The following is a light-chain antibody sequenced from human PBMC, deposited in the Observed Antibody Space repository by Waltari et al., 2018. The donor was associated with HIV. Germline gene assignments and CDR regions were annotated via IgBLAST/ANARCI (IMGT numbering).Light chain of an antibody. V-gene: IGKV3D-15*03. J-gene: IGKJ1*01. Sequence: IVMTQSPATLSVSPGESATLPCRASQSVSSNLAWYQQKPGQAPRLLIYGASIRATGIPARFSGSGSGTEFTLTISILQSEDFAVYYCQQYNNWPPWTFGQGTKVEIK. CDR1: QSVSSN. CDR3: QQYNNWPPWT. CDR2: GAS.